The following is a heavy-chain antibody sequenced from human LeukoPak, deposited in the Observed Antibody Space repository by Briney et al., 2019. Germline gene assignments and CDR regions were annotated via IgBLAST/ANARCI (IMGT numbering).Heavy chain of an antibody. J-gene: IGHJ4*02. CDR3: ASPYLIN. CDR2: ISSSGNT. Sequence: SETLSLTCIVSGGSFTISNYYWGWIRQSPGKGLEWVGSISSSGNTYYNPSLKSRLAISVDTSNSQFSLNLSSVTAADTAVYYCASPYLINWGQGTLVTVSS. CDR1: GGSFTISNYY. V-gene: IGHV4-39*01.